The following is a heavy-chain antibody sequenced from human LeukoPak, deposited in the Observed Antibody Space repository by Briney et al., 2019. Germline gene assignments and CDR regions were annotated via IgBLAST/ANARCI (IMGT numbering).Heavy chain of an antibody. V-gene: IGHV1-69*06. CDR2: IIPIFGTA. CDR1: GGTFSSYA. Sequence: SVKVSCKASGGTFSSYAISWVRQAPGQGLEWMGGIIPIFGTANYAQKFQGRVTITADKSTSTAYMELSSLRSDDTAVYYCARTRGSHISMAYLDYWGQGTLVTVSS. J-gene: IGHJ4*02. D-gene: IGHD2/OR15-2a*01. CDR3: ARTRGSHISMAYLDY.